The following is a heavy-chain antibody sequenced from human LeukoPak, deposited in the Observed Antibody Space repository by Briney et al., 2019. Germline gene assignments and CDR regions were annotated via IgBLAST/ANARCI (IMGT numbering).Heavy chain of an antibody. CDR2: IVVGSGNT. D-gene: IGHD4-17*01. Sequence: ASVRVSFKASGFTFTISAMQWVRQARGQRREGIGWIVVGSGNTNYAQKFQERVTITRDMSTSTAYMELSSLRSEDTAVYYCAASGTVTHYYYYGMDVWGQGTTVTVSS. V-gene: IGHV1-58*02. J-gene: IGHJ6*02. CDR1: GFTFTISA. CDR3: AASGTVTHYYYYGMDV.